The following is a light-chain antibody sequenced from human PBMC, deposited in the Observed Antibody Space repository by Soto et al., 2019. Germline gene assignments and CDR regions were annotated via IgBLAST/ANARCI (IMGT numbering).Light chain of an antibody. CDR3: QHRTDWPPICT. CDR1: QSVATF. CDR2: DAS. V-gene: IGKV3-11*01. J-gene: IGKJ2*02. Sequence: EIVLTQSPPTLALSPGERATLSCRASQSVATFLAWYQQRPSQAPRHIIYDASHRTTGIQARFSSSGSRTDFTLTISSLEPEDFAVYFCQHRTDWPPICTFGQGTKVEIK.